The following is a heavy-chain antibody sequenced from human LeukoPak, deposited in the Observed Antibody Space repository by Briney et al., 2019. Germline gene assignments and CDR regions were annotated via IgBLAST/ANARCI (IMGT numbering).Heavy chain of an antibody. CDR2: ISAYNGNT. CDR3: ARDSLVGATAYYYDGMDV. V-gene: IGHV1-18*01. J-gene: IGHJ6*02. D-gene: IGHD1-26*01. Sequence: ASVKVSCKASGYTFTSYGISWVRQAPGQGLEWMGWISAYNGNTNYAQKLQGRVTMTTDTPTSTAYMELRSLRSDDTAVYYCARDSLVGATAYYYDGMDVWGQGTTVTVSS. CDR1: GYTFTSYG.